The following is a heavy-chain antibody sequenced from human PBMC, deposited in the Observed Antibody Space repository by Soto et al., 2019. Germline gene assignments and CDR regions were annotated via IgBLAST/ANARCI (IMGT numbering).Heavy chain of an antibody. V-gene: IGHV3-33*03. J-gene: IGHJ5*02. CDR3: ARTYYDYVWGSWGWFDP. CDR1: GFTFSNYG. D-gene: IGHD3-16*01. CDR2: IWHDGSNK. Sequence: QVQLVESGGGVVQPGRSLRLSCAASGFTFSNYGMHWVRQAPGKGLEWVAVIWHDGSNKYYADSVKGRFTISRDNSKNTLYLQMNSLRAEDTAVYYCARTYYDYVWGSWGWFDPWGQGTLVTVSS.